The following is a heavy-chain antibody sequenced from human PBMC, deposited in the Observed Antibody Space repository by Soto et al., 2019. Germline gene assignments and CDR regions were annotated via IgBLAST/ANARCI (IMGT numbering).Heavy chain of an antibody. CDR1: GFTFSIYG. CDR2: VSYDGSNK. J-gene: IGHJ6*02. CDR3: AKDTSSGWYARIPPEYYYYGMDV. V-gene: IGHV3-30*18. Sequence: RESLRLSCAASGFTFSIYGMDWVRQAPGKGLGWVAVVSYDGSNKYYADSVKGRFTISRDNAKNTLYLQMNSLRAEDTAVYYCAKDTSSGWYARIPPEYYYYGMDVWGQGTTVTVSS. D-gene: IGHD6-19*01.